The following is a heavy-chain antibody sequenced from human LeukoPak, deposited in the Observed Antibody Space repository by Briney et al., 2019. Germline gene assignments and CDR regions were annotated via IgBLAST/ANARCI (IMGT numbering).Heavy chain of an antibody. CDR3: ASGLTGYYNTFDY. Sequence: SVKVSCKASGGTFSSYTISWVRQAPGQGLEWMGRIIPILGIANYAQKFQGRVTITADKSTSTAYMELSSLRSEDTAVYYCASGLTGYYNTFDYWGQGTLVTVSS. CDR1: GGTFSSYT. J-gene: IGHJ4*02. CDR2: IIPILGIA. V-gene: IGHV1-69*02. D-gene: IGHD3-9*01.